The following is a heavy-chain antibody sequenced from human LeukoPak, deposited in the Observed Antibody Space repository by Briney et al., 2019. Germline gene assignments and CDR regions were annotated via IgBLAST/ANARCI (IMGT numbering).Heavy chain of an antibody. Sequence: SVKVSCKASGGTFSSYAISWVRQAPGQGLEWMGGIIPIFGTANYAQKFQGRVTITADESTSTAYMELSSLRSEDTAVYYCASFGCSSSWYQKSPYYYYGMDVWGQGTTVTVSS. D-gene: IGHD6-13*01. V-gene: IGHV1-69*13. CDR1: GGTFSSYA. J-gene: IGHJ6*02. CDR2: IIPIFGTA. CDR3: ASFGCSSSWYQKSPYYYYGMDV.